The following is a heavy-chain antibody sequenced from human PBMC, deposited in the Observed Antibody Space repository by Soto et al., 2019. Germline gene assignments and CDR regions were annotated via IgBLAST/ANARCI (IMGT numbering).Heavy chain of an antibody. CDR1: GLTFTSSA. D-gene: IGHD5-18*01. J-gene: IGHJ6*04. CDR2: IVVGSGNT. CDR3: AAGGSVKDTAMVLGMDV. Sequence: SVKVSCKASGLTFTSSAVQWVRQARGQRLEWIGWIVVGSGNTNYAQKFQERVTITRDMSTSTAYMELSSLRSEDTAVYYCAAGGSVKDTAMVLGMDVRGKGTTVTVSS. V-gene: IGHV1-58*01.